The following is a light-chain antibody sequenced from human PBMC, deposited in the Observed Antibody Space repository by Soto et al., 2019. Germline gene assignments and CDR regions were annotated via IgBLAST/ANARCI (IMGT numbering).Light chain of an antibody. V-gene: IGLV2-8*01. J-gene: IGLJ3*02. CDR2: EVT. Sequence: QSVLTQPPSASGSPGQSVTISCTGTSSDVGGYNYVSWYQQYPGRAPKLMIYEVTKRPSGVPDRLSGSKSGNTASLTVSGLQAEDEDEYYCSSYAASKNFHCVFGGGTTLPVL. CDR1: SSDVGGYNY. CDR3: SSYAASKNFHCV.